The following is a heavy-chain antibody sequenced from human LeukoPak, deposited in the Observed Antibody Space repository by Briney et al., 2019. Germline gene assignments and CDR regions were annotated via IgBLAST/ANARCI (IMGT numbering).Heavy chain of an antibody. D-gene: IGHD2-15*01. J-gene: IGHJ4*02. CDR1: GFTFNSYA. CDR3: AKDPLDYCSGGSCYSTHFDY. V-gene: IGHV3-23*01. Sequence: GGTLRLSCAASGFTFNSYAMNWVRQAPGKGLEWVSVISSSGGSSYHADSVKGRFTISRDNSRNTLYLQMNSLRAEDTAVYYCAKDPLDYCSGGSCYSTHFDYWGQGTLVTVSS. CDR2: ISSSGGSS.